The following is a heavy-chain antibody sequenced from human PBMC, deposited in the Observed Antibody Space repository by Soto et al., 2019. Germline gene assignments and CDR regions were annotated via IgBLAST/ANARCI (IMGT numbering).Heavy chain of an antibody. J-gene: IGHJ5*02. Sequence: PGGSLRLSCTASGFTVRNNYMSWVRQAAGKGLEWVPVIYGGGSTDYADSVKGRFIISRDNSKNTLYLQMNSLRAEDTAVYYCARAQDGYNFLYGPTWGQGTQVTVSS. CDR3: ARAQDGYNFLYGPT. CDR2: IYGGGST. V-gene: IGHV3-53*03. D-gene: IGHD5-12*01. CDR1: GFTVRNNY.